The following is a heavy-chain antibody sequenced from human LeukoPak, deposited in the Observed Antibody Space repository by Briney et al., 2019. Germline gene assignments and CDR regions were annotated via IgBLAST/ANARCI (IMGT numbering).Heavy chain of an antibody. CDR3: ASPTQPYQLLGRDH. CDR1: GGSISSSSYY. V-gene: IGHV4-39*01. J-gene: IGHJ4*02. Sequence: PSETLSLTCTVSGGSISSSSYYWGWIRQPPGKGLEWIGSIYYSGSTYYNPSLKSRVTISVDTSKNQFSLKLSSVTAADTAVYYCASPTQPYQLLGRDHWGQGTLVTVSS. D-gene: IGHD2-2*01. CDR2: IYYSGST.